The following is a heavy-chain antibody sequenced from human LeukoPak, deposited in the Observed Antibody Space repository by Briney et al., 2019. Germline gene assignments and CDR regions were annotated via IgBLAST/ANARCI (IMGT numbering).Heavy chain of an antibody. CDR3: ARNRPGYGDSDY. CDR1: GFTVTSDY. J-gene: IGHJ4*02. V-gene: IGHV3-53*01. Sequence: GGSLRLSCAASGFTVTSDYMSWVRQAPGKGLEWVSVLYRGGTTYYADSVKDRFTISRDYSKNTLYLQMNSLRAEDTAVYYCARNRPGYGDSDYWGQGTLVTVST. CDR2: LYRGGTT. D-gene: IGHD4-17*01.